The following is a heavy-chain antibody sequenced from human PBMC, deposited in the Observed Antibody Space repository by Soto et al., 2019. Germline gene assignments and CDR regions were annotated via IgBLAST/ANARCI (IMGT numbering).Heavy chain of an antibody. CDR2: ISHSGGTT. D-gene: IGHD1-1*01. CDR3: AKGRGQYWKVDY. V-gene: IGHV3-23*01. CDR1: GFTFNNYA. Sequence: EVQLLESGGGSVQPGGSLRLSCVSSGFTFNNYAMHWVRRPPGKGLEWVSSISHSGGTTYYADSVKGRFAIARDSLLNTLYLQMNSLRAEDTAVYYCAKGRGQYWKVDYGGHGTLVTVSP. J-gene: IGHJ4*01.